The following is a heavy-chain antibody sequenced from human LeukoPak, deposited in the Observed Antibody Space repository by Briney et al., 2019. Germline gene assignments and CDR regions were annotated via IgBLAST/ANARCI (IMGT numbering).Heavy chain of an antibody. D-gene: IGHD6-25*01. J-gene: IGHJ6*02. CDR1: GDSISSSDW. V-gene: IGHV4-4*02. Sequence: SGTLSLTCAVSGDSISSSDWWSWVRQPPGKGLEWIGEIYHSGRTNYNPSLKSRVTISLDKSKKQFSLKLSSVTAADTAVYYCSRGAGDYGYYGMDVWGQGTTDTVSS. CDR3: SRGAGDYGYYGMDV. CDR2: IYHSGRT.